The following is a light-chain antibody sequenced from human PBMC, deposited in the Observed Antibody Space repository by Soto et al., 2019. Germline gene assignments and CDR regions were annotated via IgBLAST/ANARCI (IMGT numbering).Light chain of an antibody. CDR3: QQYGGSSWT. CDR2: STS. J-gene: IGKJ1*01. V-gene: IGKV3-20*01. CDR1: QSISISY. Sequence: EILLTQSPGTLSLSAGERATLSCRASQSISISYLAWYQQQPGQAPRLLIYSTSIRATGIPERFSGSGSGTDFTLTINNLEPGDFEVYYCQQYGGSSWTFGQGTKVDIK.